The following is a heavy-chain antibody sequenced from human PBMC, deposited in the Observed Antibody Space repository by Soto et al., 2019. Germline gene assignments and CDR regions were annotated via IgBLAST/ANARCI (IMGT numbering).Heavy chain of an antibody. CDR2: ISRSGANI. CDR3: ANWHEREHAYDV. D-gene: IGHD1-1*01. J-gene: IGHJ3*01. Sequence: GGSLRLSCAGSGFNFSDYYMVWVRQAPGKGLEWVSSISRSGANIHYADSVKGRFTISRDNARNSLYLQMNDLRPADTAVYYCANWHEREHAYDVWGQGTKGTVSS. V-gene: IGHV3-21*04. CDR1: GFNFSDYY.